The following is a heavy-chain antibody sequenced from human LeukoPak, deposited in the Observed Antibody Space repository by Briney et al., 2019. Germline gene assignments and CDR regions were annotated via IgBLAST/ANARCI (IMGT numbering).Heavy chain of an antibody. V-gene: IGHV1-18*01. CDR2: ISTYNGKT. CDR1: GYTFTRYG. J-gene: IGHJ5*02. D-gene: IGHD6-13*01. CDR3: ARDFSSLSYGTWFDP. Sequence: ASVKVSCKASGYTFTRYGITWVRQAPGQGLEWMGWISTYNGKTNYAQKVQDRVTMTTDTSTSTVYMELRSRRSDDTALYFCARDFSSLSYGTWFDPWGQGTLVTVSS.